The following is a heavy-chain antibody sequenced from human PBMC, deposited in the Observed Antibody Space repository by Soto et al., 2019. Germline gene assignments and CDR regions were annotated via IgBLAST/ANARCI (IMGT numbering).Heavy chain of an antibody. J-gene: IGHJ3*02. CDR3: ASPGIAVAGRRPNDAFDI. V-gene: IGHV5-51*01. CDR1: GYSFTSYW. Sequence: PGESLKISCKGSGYSFTSYWIGWVRQMPGKGLGWMGIIYPGDSDTRYSPSFQGQVTISAHKSISTAYLQWSSLKASDTAMYYCASPGIAVAGRRPNDAFDIWGQGTMVTVSS. D-gene: IGHD6-19*01. CDR2: IYPGDSDT.